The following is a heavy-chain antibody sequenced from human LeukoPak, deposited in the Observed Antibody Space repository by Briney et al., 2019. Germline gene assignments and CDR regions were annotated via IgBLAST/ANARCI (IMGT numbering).Heavy chain of an antibody. CDR3: ARVPTSYYGSVSSARFYYYYIDV. CDR2: FYYGDST. CDR1: GGSVNTKLYY. V-gene: IGHV4-39*01. J-gene: IGHJ6*03. Sequence: PSETLSLTCTVSGGSVNTKLYYCGWVRQPPGKGLEWIGNFYYGDSTYYNPSLESRATISEDASQNQFFLKLNSVTAAHSALYYCARVPTSYYGSVSSARFYYYYIDVWGRGTSVTVSS. D-gene: IGHD3-10*01.